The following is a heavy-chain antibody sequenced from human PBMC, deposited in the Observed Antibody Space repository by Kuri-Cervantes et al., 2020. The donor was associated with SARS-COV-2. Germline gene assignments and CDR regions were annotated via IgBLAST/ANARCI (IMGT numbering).Heavy chain of an antibody. J-gene: IGHJ4*02. D-gene: IGHD2-21*01. V-gene: IGHV3-21*01. CDR3: ARADPQLPHLIY. Sequence: GESLKISCAASGFTFSSYSMNWVRQAPGKGLEWVSSISSSSSYIYYADSVKGRFTISRDNAKNSLYLQMNSLRAEATAVYYCARADPQLPHLIYWGQGTLVTVSS. CDR2: ISSSSSYI. CDR1: GFTFSSYS.